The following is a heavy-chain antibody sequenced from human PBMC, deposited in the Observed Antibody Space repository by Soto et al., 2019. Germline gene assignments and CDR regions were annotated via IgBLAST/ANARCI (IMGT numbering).Heavy chain of an antibody. J-gene: IGHJ6*02. D-gene: IGHD6-19*01. CDR2: IKSKTDGWTT. CDR1: GFTFSNAW. CDR3: TTDLGKFGRGIAVAGPRDYYGMDV. Sequence: LRLSCAASGFTFSNAWMSWVRQAPLKGLEWVGRIKSKTDGWTTDYAAPVKGRFTISRDDSKNTLYLQMNSLKTEDTAVYYRTTDLGKFGRGIAVAGPRDYYGMDVWGQGTTVTV. V-gene: IGHV3-15*01.